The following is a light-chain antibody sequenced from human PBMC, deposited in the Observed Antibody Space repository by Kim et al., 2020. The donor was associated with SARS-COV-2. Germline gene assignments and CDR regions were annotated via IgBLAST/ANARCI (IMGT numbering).Light chain of an antibody. CDR2: RCI. J-gene: IGLJ3*02. V-gene: IGLV10-54*01. Sequence: QPSTITCPRNNNHVGYQGAPWLQQQQGRPPKLLSSRCISRPSGISERYSASRSGSTASLTITGLQLEGEADYYCSAWDARLRVWLFGGGTQLTVL. CDR3: SAWDARLRVWL. CDR1: NNHVGYQG.